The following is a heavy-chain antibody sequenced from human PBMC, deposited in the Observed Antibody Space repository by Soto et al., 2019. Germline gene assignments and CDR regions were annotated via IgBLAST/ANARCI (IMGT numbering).Heavy chain of an antibody. CDR1: GFTFSTYA. V-gene: IGHV3-30-3*01. J-gene: IGHJ4*02. CDR2: ISYDGSNK. CDR3: ARDRVGRGYIYGPFDY. Sequence: GGSLRLSCAASGFTFSTYAMHWVRQAPGKGLEWVAVISYDGSNKYYADSVKGRFTISRDNFKNTLYLQMNSLRAEDTAVYYCARDRVGRGYIYGPFDYWGQGTLVTVSS. D-gene: IGHD5-18*01.